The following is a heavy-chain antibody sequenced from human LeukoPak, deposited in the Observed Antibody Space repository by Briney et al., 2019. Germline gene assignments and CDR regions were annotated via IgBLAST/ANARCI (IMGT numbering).Heavy chain of an antibody. D-gene: IGHD5-24*01. CDR3: ARVGSTDGYNYYGY. CDR1: GGTFSSYA. CDR2: IIPNSGGT. Sequence: ASVKVSCKASGGTFSSYAISWVRQAPGQGLEWMGGIIPNSGGTNYAQKFQGRVTMTRDTSISTAYMELSRLRSDDTAVYYCARVGSTDGYNYYGYWGQGTLVTVSS. J-gene: IGHJ4*02. V-gene: IGHV1-2*02.